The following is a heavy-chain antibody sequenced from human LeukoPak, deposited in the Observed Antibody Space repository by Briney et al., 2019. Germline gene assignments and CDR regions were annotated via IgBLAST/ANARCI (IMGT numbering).Heavy chain of an antibody. CDR1: GFTFSSYS. V-gene: IGHV3-21*01. CDR2: ISSSSSYI. J-gene: IGHJ6*02. Sequence: GGSLRLSCAAPGFTFSSYSMNWVRQAPGKGLEWVSSISSSSSYIYYADSVKGRFTISRDNAKNSLYLQMNSLRAEDTAVYYCARRYDYDSSGFSYYYYGMDVWGQGTTVTVSS. CDR3: ARRYDYDSSGFSYYYYGMDV. D-gene: IGHD3-22*01.